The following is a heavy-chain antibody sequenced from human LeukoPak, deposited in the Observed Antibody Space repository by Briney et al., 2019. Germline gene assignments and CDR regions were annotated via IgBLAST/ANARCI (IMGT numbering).Heavy chain of an antibody. D-gene: IGHD3-16*01. CDR1: GFTFSSYW. V-gene: IGHV3-7*01. CDR3: ATYTHWVAGDV. Sequence: QTGGSLRLSCAASGFTFSSYWMSWVRQAPGKGLEWVANVNQDGSEKDYVDSVKGRFTISRDNARNSLYLQMGSLRAEDTAVYYCATYTHWVAGDVWGQGTTVTVSS. CDR2: VNQDGSEK. J-gene: IGHJ6*02.